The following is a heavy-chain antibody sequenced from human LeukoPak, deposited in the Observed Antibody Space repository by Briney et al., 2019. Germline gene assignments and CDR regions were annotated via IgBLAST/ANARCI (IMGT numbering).Heavy chain of an antibody. CDR1: GGVFTTYA. J-gene: IGHJ6*02. CDR2: ISAYNGNT. V-gene: IGHV1-18*01. Sequence: GASVKVSCKASGGVFTTYAISWVRQAPGQGLEWMGWISAYNGNTNYAQKLQGRVTVTTDTSTSTAYMELRSLTSDDTAVYFCARADDISPRYYYGMDVWGPGTTVSVSS. CDR3: ARADDISPRYYYGMDV. D-gene: IGHD3-9*01.